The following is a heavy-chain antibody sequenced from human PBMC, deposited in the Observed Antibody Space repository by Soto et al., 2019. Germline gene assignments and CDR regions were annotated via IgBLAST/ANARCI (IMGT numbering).Heavy chain of an antibody. Sequence: QVQLQESGPGLLKPSETLSLTCTVSGGSIRSYCWTWIRQPPGEGLEWIGGISNSGSTNYNPSLRSPITVAVDTQKNHLYLRLGTVADADTSFYDCAGSRSTIVATRRLIDAWGQGTLVTVSS. CDR2: ISNSGST. CDR3: AGSRSTIVATRRLIDA. D-gene: IGHD3-22*01. J-gene: IGHJ5*02. V-gene: IGHV4-59*08. CDR1: GGSIRSYC.